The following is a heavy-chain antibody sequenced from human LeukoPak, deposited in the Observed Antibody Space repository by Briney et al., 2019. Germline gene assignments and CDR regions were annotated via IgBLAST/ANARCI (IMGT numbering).Heavy chain of an antibody. CDR1: GFTFSSYS. CDR3: TKAPLRSCTGAFCYAFDY. V-gene: IGHV3-23*01. D-gene: IGHD2-8*02. Sequence: GGSLRLSCAASGFTFSSYSMSWVRQTPGKGLEWVSATVGSGPDTYHADSVKGRFTVSRDNSRNTLYLQMNSLRVEDTAVYYCTKAPLRSCTGAFCYAFDYWGQGTLVTVSS. CDR2: TVGSGPDT. J-gene: IGHJ4*02.